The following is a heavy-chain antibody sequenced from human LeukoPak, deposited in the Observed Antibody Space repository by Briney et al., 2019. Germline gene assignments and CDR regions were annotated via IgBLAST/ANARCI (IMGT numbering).Heavy chain of an antibody. Sequence: GGSLRLSCAASGFTFSSYAMSWVRQAPGKGLEWVSGISWNSGSIGYADSVKGRFTISRDNAKNSLYLQMNSLRAEDTALYYCAKDSGGYSYGYHYFDYWGQGTLVTVSS. CDR1: GFTFSSYA. J-gene: IGHJ4*02. D-gene: IGHD5-18*01. CDR2: ISWNSGSI. V-gene: IGHV3-9*01. CDR3: AKDSGGYSYGYHYFDY.